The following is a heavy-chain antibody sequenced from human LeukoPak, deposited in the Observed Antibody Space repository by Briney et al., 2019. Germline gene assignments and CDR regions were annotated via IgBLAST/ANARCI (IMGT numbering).Heavy chain of an antibody. Sequence: GGSLRLSCAASGFTFSSYAMSWVRQAPGKGLEWVSAISGSGGSTYYADSVKGRFTISRDNSKNTLYLQMNSLRAEDTAVYYCAKPSGDIVVVPAAAFDIWGQGTMVTVSS. CDR3: AKPSGDIVVVPAAAFDI. CDR2: ISGSGGST. J-gene: IGHJ3*02. V-gene: IGHV3-23*01. CDR1: GFTFSSYA. D-gene: IGHD2-2*01.